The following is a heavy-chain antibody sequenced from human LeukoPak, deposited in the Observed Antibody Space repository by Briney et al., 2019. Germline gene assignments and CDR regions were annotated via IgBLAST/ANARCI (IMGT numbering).Heavy chain of an antibody. CDR2: IYGGGTT. CDR1: GYSISSGFY. V-gene: IGHV4-38-2*01. J-gene: IGHJ3*01. D-gene: IGHD2-2*02. Sequence: SQTLSLTCAVSGYSISSGFYWVWIRQSPGKGLEWLASIYGGGTTYYNPALKNRLTISLDTSKNHFSVNLTSVTAADTAVYYCARGFCSSIDCYNDAFAWGQGTMVTVSS. CDR3: ARGFCSSIDCYNDAFA.